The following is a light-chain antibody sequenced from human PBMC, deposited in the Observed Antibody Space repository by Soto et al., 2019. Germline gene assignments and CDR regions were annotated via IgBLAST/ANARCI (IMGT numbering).Light chain of an antibody. CDR3: QQYNNWPPIT. CDR1: QSVSSN. CDR2: GAS. Sequence: EIVITHSPATLSVSTGERATLSCRASQSVSSNLAWYQQKPGQAPRLLIYGASTRATGIPARFSGSGSGTEFTLTISSLQSEDFAVYYCQQYNNWPPITFGQGTRLEIK. J-gene: IGKJ5*01. V-gene: IGKV3-15*01.